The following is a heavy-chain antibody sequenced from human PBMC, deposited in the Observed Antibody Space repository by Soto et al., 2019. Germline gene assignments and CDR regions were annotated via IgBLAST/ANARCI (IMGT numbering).Heavy chain of an antibody. CDR2: IYSGGST. J-gene: IGHJ3*02. CDR3: ARSAYDSSGSRGAFDI. D-gene: IGHD3-22*01. Sequence: PGGSLILSCAASGFTVSSNYMSWVRQAPGKGLEWVSVIYSGGSTYYADSVKGRFTISRDNSKNTLYLQMNSLRAEDTAVYYCARSAYDSSGSRGAFDIWGQGTMVTVSS. V-gene: IGHV3-66*01. CDR1: GFTVSSNY.